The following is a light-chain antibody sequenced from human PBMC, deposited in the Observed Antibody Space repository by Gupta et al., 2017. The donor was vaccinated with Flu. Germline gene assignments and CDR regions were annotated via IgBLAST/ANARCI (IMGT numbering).Light chain of an antibody. CDR3: QQLNSYSPRLT. Sequence: DIQLTQSPSFLSASVGDRVTITCRASQGINSFLAWYQQRPGKAPKLLIYGASTLQGGVPSRFSGSGSGTEFTLTLISLQPEDFATYYCQQLNSYSPRLTFGGGTQVEIK. V-gene: IGKV1-9*01. CDR2: GAS. CDR1: QGINSF. J-gene: IGKJ4*01.